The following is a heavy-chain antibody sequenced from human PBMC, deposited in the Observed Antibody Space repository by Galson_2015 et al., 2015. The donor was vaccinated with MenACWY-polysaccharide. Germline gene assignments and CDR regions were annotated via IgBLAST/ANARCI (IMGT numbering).Heavy chain of an antibody. V-gene: IGHV3-23*01. CDR1: GLTFSSYG. Sequence: SLRLSCAGSGLTFSSYGMGWVRQAPGKGLEWVSGLSPTTGNTYYADSVRGRFTISSYNSKNTLYLQMDSLRAEDTALYYCAKRAAHYCSGNYYDYWGQGTQVTVSS. J-gene: IGHJ4*02. CDR3: AKRAAHYCSGNYYDY. CDR2: LSPTTGNT. D-gene: IGHD3-10*01.